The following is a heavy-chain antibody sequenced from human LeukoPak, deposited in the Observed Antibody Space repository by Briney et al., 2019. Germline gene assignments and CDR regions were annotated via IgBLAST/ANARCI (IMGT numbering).Heavy chain of an antibody. CDR2: IYYSGTT. D-gene: IGHD2-15*01. CDR3: ATSQAASHDF. CDR1: GGSISSTLYY. J-gene: IGHJ4*02. Sequence: SETLSLTCTVSGGSISSTLYYWGWIRQPPGKGLEWIASIYYSGTTYYNPSLKSRVTISADTSTNQISLKLSSVTAADTALYYCATSQAASHDFWGQGTLVTVSS. V-gene: IGHV4-39*01.